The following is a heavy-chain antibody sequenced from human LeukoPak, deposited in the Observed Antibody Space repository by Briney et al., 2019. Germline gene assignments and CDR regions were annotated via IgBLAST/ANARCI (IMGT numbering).Heavy chain of an antibody. Sequence: SETLSLTCAVSAGSISSYYWSWIRQPPGKGLEGSGYIYYSGSTNYNPSLKSRVTISVDTSKNQFSLKLSSVTAADTAVYYCARDADEYSSSSLDYWGQGTLVTVSS. CDR2: IYYSGST. CDR3: ARDADEYSSSSLDY. D-gene: IGHD6-6*01. V-gene: IGHV4-59*01. J-gene: IGHJ4*02. CDR1: AGSISSYY.